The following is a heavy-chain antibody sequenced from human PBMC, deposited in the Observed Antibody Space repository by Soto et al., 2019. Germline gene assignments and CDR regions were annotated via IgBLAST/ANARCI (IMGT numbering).Heavy chain of an antibody. CDR1: GFTFSSYA. CDR3: ARGDRSGSGSPASYYYSGLDV. J-gene: IGHJ6*02. Sequence: DVQLLESGGHLVQPGGSLRLSCAASGFTFSSYAMSWDRQAPGKGLEWVSSVSAGGDMTYYSDSVKGRFTICRDNSYVALFLQMNSLRIEDTALYYCARGDRSGSGSPASYYYSGLDVWCQGTKLTFS. CDR2: VSAGGDMT. D-gene: IGHD3-10*01. V-gene: IGHV3-23*01.